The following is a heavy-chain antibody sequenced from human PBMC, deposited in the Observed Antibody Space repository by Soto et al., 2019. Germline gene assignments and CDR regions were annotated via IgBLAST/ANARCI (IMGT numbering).Heavy chain of an antibody. D-gene: IGHD3-10*01. CDR2: VHSDGTTT. V-gene: IGHV3-74*01. CDR1: GFTFDYYW. CDR3: ARGDRGGFDL. Sequence: PGGSLRLSCAASGFTFDYYWMHWVRQAPGKGLVWVSRVHSDGTTTTYADSVKGRFTISRGNARNRVSLQMSSLRAEDTAIYHCARGDRGGFDLWGHGTVVTVSS. J-gene: IGHJ3*01.